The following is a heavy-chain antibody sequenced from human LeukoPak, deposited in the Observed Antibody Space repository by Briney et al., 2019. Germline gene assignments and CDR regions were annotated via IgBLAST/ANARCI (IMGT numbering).Heavy chain of an antibody. D-gene: IGHD3-22*01. J-gene: IGHJ4*02. CDR3: ARDIDSRFDS. Sequence: GESLKISCKGSGFIFTSNWIGWVGQMPGKGLEWMGIIYPADSDTRYSPSFQAQVTISADTSISTAYLEWSGLKASVTARYYCARDIDSRFDSWGQGTLVTVSS. CDR2: IYPADSDT. V-gene: IGHV5-51*01. CDR1: GFIFTSNW.